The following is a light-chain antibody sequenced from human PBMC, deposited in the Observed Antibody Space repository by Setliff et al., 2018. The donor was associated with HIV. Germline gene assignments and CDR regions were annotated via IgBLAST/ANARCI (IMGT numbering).Light chain of an antibody. CDR2: DVS. V-gene: IGLV2-14*03. J-gene: IGLJ1*01. Sequence: QSAPTQPASVSGSPGQSITISCIGTSSDVGGYDFVSWYQQRPGKAPKLIIFDVSERPSGVSHRFSGSKSGNTASLTISGLQTEDEADYFCASYRSPATYVFGIGTKGTVL. CDR1: SSDVGGYDF. CDR3: ASYRSPATYV.